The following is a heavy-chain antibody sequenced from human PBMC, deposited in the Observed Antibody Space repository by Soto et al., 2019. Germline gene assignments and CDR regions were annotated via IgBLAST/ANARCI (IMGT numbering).Heavy chain of an antibody. J-gene: IGHJ4*02. CDR1: GGSVSGYH. V-gene: IGHV4-34*01. D-gene: IGHD2-8*02. Sequence: SETLSLTCAVYGGSVSGYHWTWTRQPPGTGLEWIGEINHSGSTNYNPSLKSRVTISVDTSKNQFSLKLTSVTAADTAVYYCARDKITGLFDYWGQGTLVTVSS. CDR3: ARDKITGLFDY. CDR2: INHSGST.